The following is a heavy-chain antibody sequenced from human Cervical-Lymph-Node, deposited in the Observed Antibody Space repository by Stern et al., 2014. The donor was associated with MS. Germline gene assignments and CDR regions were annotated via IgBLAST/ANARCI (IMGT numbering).Heavy chain of an antibody. CDR3: ARNSFVAGDCSGCTCYDRFNWFDP. CDR1: GGTFSSYA. J-gene: IGHJ5*02. Sequence: QMQLVQSGAEVKKPGASVKVSCKASGGTFSSYAIRWVRQAPGQGLEWMGGIIPICGRANYAEKFQGSVSIAADESTCTANMELSSLRSEDTAVFYCARNSFVAGDCSGCTCYDRFNWFDPWGQGTLVTVSS. CDR2: IIPICGRA. D-gene: IGHD2-15*01. V-gene: IGHV1-69*01.